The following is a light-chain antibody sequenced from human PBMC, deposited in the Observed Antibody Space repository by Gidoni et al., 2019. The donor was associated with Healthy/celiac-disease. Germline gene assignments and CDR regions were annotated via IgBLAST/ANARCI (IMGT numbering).Light chain of an antibody. V-gene: IGLV3-1*01. J-gene: IGLJ2*01. CDR2: QDS. CDR3: QAWDSSTAVV. CDR1: KLGDKY. Sequence: YELTQPPSVSVSPGQTARITCSGDKLGDKYACWYQQKPGKSPVLVIYQDSKRPSGIPERFSGSNSGNTATLTISGTQAMDEAYYYCQAWDSSTAVVFGGGTKLTVL.